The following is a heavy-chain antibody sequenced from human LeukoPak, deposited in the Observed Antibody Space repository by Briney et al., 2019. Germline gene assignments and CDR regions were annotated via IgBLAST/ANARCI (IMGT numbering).Heavy chain of an antibody. V-gene: IGHV4-59*01. CDR1: GVSISNYY. J-gene: IGHJ4*02. D-gene: IGHD3-22*01. CDR3: AREGFYDSSGYYWGRFDY. Sequence: SETLSLTCTVSGVSISNYYWSWIRQPPGKGLEWIGYIHHSGSTNYNPSLKSRVTISVDTSENQFSLRLSSVTAADTAVYYCAREGFYDSSGYYWGRFDYWGQGTLVTVSP. CDR2: IHHSGST.